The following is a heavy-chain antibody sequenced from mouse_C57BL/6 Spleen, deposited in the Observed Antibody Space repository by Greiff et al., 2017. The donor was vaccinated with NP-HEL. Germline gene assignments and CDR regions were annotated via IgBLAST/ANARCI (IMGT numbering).Heavy chain of an antibody. Sequence: VQLQQSGAELVKPGASVKLSCKASGYTFTEYTIHWVKQRSGQGLEWIGWFYPGSGSIKYNEKFKDKATLTADKSSSTVYMERSRLTSEDSAVYFCARHESSDYYGSIGPYAMDYWGQGTSVTVSS. D-gene: IGHD1-1*01. J-gene: IGHJ4*01. CDR2: FYPGSGSI. CDR1: GYTFTEYT. V-gene: IGHV1-62-2*01. CDR3: ARHESSDYYGSIGPYAMDY.